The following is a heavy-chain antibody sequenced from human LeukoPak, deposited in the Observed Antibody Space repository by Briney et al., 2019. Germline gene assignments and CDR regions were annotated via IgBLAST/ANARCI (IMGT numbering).Heavy chain of an antibody. V-gene: IGHV3-74*01. J-gene: IGHJ5*02. CDR3: AKEITMVRGVIGGPWFDP. CDR2: INDDGSDT. D-gene: IGHD3-10*01. CDR1: GFTFKLYW. Sequence: GSLRLSCAASGFTFKLYWMHWVRQVPGKRPVWVSRINDDGSDTIYADSVRGRFTISRDDAKNTLYLQMNSLRAEDTAVYYCAKEITMVRGVIGGPWFDPWGQGTLVTVSS.